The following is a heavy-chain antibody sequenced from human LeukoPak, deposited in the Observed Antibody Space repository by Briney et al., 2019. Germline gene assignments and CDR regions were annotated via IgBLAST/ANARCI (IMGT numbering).Heavy chain of an antibody. CDR1: GGSISSGSYY. CDR2: IYTSGST. V-gene: IGHV4-61*02. J-gene: IGHJ4*02. CDR3: ARGSLDWNFGNPPDY. Sequence: SETLSLTCTVSGGSISSGSYYWSWIRQPAGKGLEWIGRIYTSGSTNYNPSLKSRVTISVDTSKNQFSLKLSSVTAADTAVYYCARGSLDWNFGNPPDYWGQGTLVTVSS. D-gene: IGHD1-7*01.